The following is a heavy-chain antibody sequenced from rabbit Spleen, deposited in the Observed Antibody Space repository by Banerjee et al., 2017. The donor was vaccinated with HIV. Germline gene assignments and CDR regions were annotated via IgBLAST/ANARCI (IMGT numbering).Heavy chain of an antibody. J-gene: IGHJ4*01. CDR1: GFDFSAYTF. Sequence: QEQLVESGGDLVQPGASLTLTCTASGFDFSAYTFMCWVRQAPGKGLEWIACIDTGGRDFTYYATWAKGRFTISKTSSTTVTLQMTSLTVADTATYFCARDLVAVIGWNFNLWGQGTLVTVS. CDR3: ARDLVAVIGWNFNL. D-gene: IGHD1-1*01. V-gene: IGHV1S45*01. CDR2: IDTGGRDFT.